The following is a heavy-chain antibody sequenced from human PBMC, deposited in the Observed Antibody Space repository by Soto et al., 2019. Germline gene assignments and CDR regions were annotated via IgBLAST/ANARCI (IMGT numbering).Heavy chain of an antibody. CDR2: ISVYNGNT. V-gene: IGHV1-18*01. D-gene: IGHD2-2*01. CDR1: GGTFSSYA. CDR3: ARGVVVPAATGKTWFDP. Sequence: ASVKVSCKASGGTFSSYAISWVRQAPGQGLEWMGWISVYNGNTNYAQNFQGRVSMTTDTSTSTVYMELRNLRSDDTAVYYCARGVVVPAATGKTWFDPWGQGTLVTVSS. J-gene: IGHJ5*02.